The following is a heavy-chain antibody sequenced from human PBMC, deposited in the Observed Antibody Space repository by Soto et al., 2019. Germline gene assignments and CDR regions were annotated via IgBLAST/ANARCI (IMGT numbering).Heavy chain of an antibody. V-gene: IGHV1-69*06. D-gene: IGHD2-2*01. Sequence: QVQLVQSGAEVKNPGSSVKVSCKTSGGTFNSFLIDWVRQAHGQGLVWMGGIIPAFGTAQYAKKFQSRVTITAEKSTTTADMELRTLTSEDTAVYYCTRVLDQPPVGLYFDTWGQGTLVTVSS. CDR3: TRVLDQPPVGLYFDT. CDR1: GGTFNSFL. J-gene: IGHJ4*02. CDR2: IIPAFGTA.